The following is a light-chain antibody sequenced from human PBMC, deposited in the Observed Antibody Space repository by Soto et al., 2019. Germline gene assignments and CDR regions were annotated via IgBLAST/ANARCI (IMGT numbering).Light chain of an antibody. CDR1: QSVNRN. Sequence: EIVMTQSPATLSVSPGERATLSCRASQSVNRNLAWYQQKFGQAPRLLIYAASTRATGIPARFSGSGSETEFTLTSSSLQSEYFAIYYCQQDNNWWTFGQGTKVEI. CDR2: AAS. CDR3: QQDNNWWT. V-gene: IGKV3-15*01. J-gene: IGKJ1*01.